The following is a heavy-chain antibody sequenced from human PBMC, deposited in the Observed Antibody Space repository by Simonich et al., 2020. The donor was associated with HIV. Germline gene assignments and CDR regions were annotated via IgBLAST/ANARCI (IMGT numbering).Heavy chain of an antibody. Sequence: QVHIQQWGAGLLKPSETLSLTCAVYGGSFTNYYWRWIRQPPGKGLEWYGEIFHSGSNNYNPSLKSRATMSIDTTKNQFSLKLTAATAADTALYYCARIEYSSSSEFDPWGQGTLVTVSS. J-gene: IGHJ5*02. V-gene: IGHV4-34*12. CDR1: GGSFTNYY. CDR2: IFHSGSN. CDR3: ARIEYSSSSEFDP. D-gene: IGHD6-6*01.